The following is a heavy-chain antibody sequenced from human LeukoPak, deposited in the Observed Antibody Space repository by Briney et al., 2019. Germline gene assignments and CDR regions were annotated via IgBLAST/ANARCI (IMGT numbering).Heavy chain of an antibody. V-gene: IGHV3-64*01. Sequence: PGGSLRLSCAASGFTFSSYAMHWVRQAPGKGLEYVSAISSNGGSTYYANSVKGRFTISRDNSKNTLYLQMNSLRAEDTAVYYCALPGDGSGSYYPLYYYYGMDVWGQGTTVTVSS. J-gene: IGHJ6*02. CDR2: ISSNGGST. CDR3: ALPGDGSGSYYPLYYYYGMDV. D-gene: IGHD3-10*01. CDR1: GFTFSSYA.